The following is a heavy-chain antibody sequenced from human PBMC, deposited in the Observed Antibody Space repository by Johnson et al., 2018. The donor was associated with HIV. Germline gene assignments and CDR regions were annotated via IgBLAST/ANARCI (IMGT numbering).Heavy chain of an antibody. CDR2: ISYDGSNR. Sequence: QVQLVESGGGVVQPGRSLRLSCEASGFTFDDYGMSWVRQAPGKGLEWVAVISYDGSNRYYADSVKGRLTISRDNSKNTLYLQMNSLRAEDTAIYYCAKCIWGSSLIDVFDMWGQGTMVTVSS. CDR1: GFTFDDYG. CDR3: AKCIWGSSLIDVFDM. J-gene: IGHJ3*02. V-gene: IGHV3-30*18. D-gene: IGHD3-16*01.